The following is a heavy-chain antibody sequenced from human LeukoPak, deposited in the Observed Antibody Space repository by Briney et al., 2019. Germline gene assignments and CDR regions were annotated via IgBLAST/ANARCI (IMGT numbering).Heavy chain of an antibody. V-gene: IGHV3-33*01. J-gene: IGHJ4*02. CDR1: GFTFSTYG. Sequence: GRSLRLSCAASGFTFSTYGMHWVRQAPGKGLEWVAVIWYDGSNTYYADSVEGRFTISRDNSKNTLSLQMSGLRVEDTAVYYCAGDITGTTSLLNYWGQGTLVTVSS. CDR2: IWYDGSNT. D-gene: IGHD1-7*01. CDR3: AGDITGTTSLLNY.